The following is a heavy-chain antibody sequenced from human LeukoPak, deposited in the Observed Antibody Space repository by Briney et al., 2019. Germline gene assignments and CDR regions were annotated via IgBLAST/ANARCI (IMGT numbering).Heavy chain of an antibody. Sequence: SETLSLTCTVSGGSISTSNYYWGWIRQPPGKGLEWIGNIFYSGSTYYSPSLKSRVTISLDTSRNQFSLQLNSVTPEDTAVYYCAREGLWELTYDYWGQGTLVTVSS. CDR2: IFYSGST. CDR1: GGSISTSNYY. CDR3: AREGLWELTYDY. V-gene: IGHV4-39*07. D-gene: IGHD1-26*01. J-gene: IGHJ4*02.